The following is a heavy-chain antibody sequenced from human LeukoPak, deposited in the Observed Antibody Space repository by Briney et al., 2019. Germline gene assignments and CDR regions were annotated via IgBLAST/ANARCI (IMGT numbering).Heavy chain of an antibody. J-gene: IGHJ4*02. CDR1: GFSFSSHG. D-gene: IGHD1-20*01. V-gene: IGHV3-30*02. Sequence: GGFLRLSCSASGFSFSSHGMHWVRLAPGKGLEWVAFLHYDGGKIYYADSVKGRFTISRDNSKNTLYLQMNSLRTEDTAVYYCAKDITGTTGYFDYWGQGTLVTVSS. CDR3: AKDITGTTGYFDY. CDR2: LHYDGGKI.